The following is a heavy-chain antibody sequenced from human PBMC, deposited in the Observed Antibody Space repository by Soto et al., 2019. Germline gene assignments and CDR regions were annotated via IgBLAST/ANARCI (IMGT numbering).Heavy chain of an antibody. CDR3: VSWVSPHFDY. CDR1: GLTFRNHA. D-gene: IGHD2-8*01. V-gene: IGHV3-23*01. J-gene: IGHJ4*02. CDR2: IAPIGYST. Sequence: EVQLLESGGGLVQPGGSLRLSCAVSGLTFRNHAISWVRQATGKGLEWVSTIAPIGYSTHYAGSVEGRFTISRDDSKSTLDLQMNSLRADDTAVYYCVSWVSPHFDYWGQGTLVSVSS.